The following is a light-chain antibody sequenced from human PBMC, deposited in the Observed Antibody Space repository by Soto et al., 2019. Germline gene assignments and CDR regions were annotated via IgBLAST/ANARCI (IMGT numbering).Light chain of an antibody. Sequence: EIVMTQSPASLSVSPGERATLSCRASQTVRSNVAWYQQKPGQAPRLLIYGASSRATAFPARFSGSGSGTEFTLTISSLQSEDFAVYFCQQYNSPYTFGQGTKLEIK. J-gene: IGKJ2*01. CDR1: QTVRSN. CDR2: GAS. CDR3: QQYNSPYT. V-gene: IGKV3-15*01.